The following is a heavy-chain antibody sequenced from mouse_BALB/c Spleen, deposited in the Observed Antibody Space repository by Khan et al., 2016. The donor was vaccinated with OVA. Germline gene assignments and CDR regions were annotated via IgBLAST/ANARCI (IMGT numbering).Heavy chain of an antibody. CDR3: ARICGGDFDY. CDR1: GYSITSDYV. Sequence: EVELVESGPGLVKPSQSLSLTCTVTGYSITSDYVWNLIRQFPGNKLEWLGFISYSGNTNYNPSLKSRISITPDTSKNQFFLQLNSVTTEDTATYYCARICGGDFDYWGQGTTLTVSS. V-gene: IGHV3-2*02. J-gene: IGHJ2*01. CDR2: ISYSGNT.